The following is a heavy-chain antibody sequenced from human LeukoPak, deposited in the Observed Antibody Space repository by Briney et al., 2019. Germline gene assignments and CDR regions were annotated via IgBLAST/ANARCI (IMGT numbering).Heavy chain of an antibody. CDR2: INPSGGST. CDR3: ARLIGVQGPATIDGFWRGYYDS. CDR1: GYTFTSYY. Sequence: GASVKVSCEASGYTFTSYYMHWVRQAPGQGLEWMGIINPSGGSTSYAQKFQGRVTMTRDMSTSTVYMELSSLRSEDTAMYLCARLIGVQGPATIDGFWRGYYDSWGQGTLVTVSS. J-gene: IGHJ5*01. D-gene: IGHD3-3*01. V-gene: IGHV1-46*01.